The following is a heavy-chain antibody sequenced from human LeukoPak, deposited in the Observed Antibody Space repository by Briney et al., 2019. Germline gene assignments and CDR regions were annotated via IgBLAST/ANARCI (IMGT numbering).Heavy chain of an antibody. J-gene: IGHJ4*02. Sequence: GGSLRLSCVASGYTFSHYWMSWVRQTPGKGLEWVASISNGGYPTYYVDSVRGRFTISRDDARNSLFLQMNGLRADDTAVYYCTRENYVPDSWGQGTLVTVSS. D-gene: IGHD3-10*02. V-gene: IGHV3-7*03. CDR2: ISNGGYPT. CDR3: TRENYVPDS. CDR1: GYTFSHYW.